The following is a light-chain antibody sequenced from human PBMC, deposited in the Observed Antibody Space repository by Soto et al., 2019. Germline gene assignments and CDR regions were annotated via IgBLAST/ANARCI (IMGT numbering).Light chain of an antibody. CDR3: SSYATGNIYV. Sequence: QSALTQPPSASGSLGQSVTISCTGTSSDVGPYKYVSWYQQHPGKAPKLIIYAVNQRPSGVPDRFSGSKSGNTASLTVSGLQAEDEADYYGSSYATGNIYVFGTGTKVTVL. CDR1: SSDVGPYKY. CDR2: AVN. J-gene: IGLJ1*01. V-gene: IGLV2-8*01.